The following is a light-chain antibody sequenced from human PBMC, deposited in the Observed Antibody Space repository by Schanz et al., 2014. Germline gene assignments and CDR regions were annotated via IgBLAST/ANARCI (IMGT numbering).Light chain of an antibody. J-gene: IGLJ3*02. CDR1: SGSVSTTYY. Sequence: QTVVTQEPSFSVSPGGTVTLTCGLSSGSVSTTYYPSWYQPTPGQTPRTLIYSTNTRSSGGPDRFSCSILGNKAALTITGAQADDESDYYCVLYMGSGIWVFGGGTKLTVL. V-gene: IGLV8-61*01. CDR3: VLYMGSGIWV. CDR2: STN.